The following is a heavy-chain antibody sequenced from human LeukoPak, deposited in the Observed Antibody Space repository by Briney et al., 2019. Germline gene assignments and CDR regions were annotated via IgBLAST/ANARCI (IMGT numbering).Heavy chain of an antibody. Sequence: SETLSLTCAVYGGSFSGCYWSWIRQPPGKGLEWIGEINHSGSTNYNPSLKSRVTISVDTSKNQFSLKLSSVTAADTAVYYCARRRKARREPLDYWGQGTLVTVSS. CDR3: ARRRKARREPLDY. CDR2: INHSGST. CDR1: GGSFSGCY. D-gene: IGHD1-26*01. J-gene: IGHJ4*02. V-gene: IGHV4-34*01.